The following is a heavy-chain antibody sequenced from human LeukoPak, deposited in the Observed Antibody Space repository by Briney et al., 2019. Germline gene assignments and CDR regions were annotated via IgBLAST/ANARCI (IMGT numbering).Heavy chain of an antibody. CDR2: INHSGST. D-gene: IGHD6-13*01. V-gene: IGHV4-34*01. CDR1: GGSFSGYY. J-gene: IGHJ4*01. Sequence: SETLSLTCAVSGGSFSGYYWSWIRQPPGKGLEWIGEINHSGSTNYNASLKGRVTISVDTSKNQFLLKLSTVTAADTAVYYCARRIEQQLVRGLDYWGQGTLVTVSS. CDR3: ARRIEQQLVRGLDY.